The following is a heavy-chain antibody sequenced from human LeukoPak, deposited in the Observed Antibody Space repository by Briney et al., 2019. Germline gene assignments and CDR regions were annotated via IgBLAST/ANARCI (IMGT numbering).Heavy chain of an antibody. CDR1: GYIINNYW. Sequence: GESLKISCKGSGYIINNYWIGWVRQMPGKGLEWMGIIYPADSDIRYSPSFQGQVTISADKSIGTAYLQWSSLKASDTAMYYCARQEYCSGGSCYTWFDPWGQGTLVTVSS. CDR3: ARQEYCSGGSCYTWFDP. J-gene: IGHJ5*02. V-gene: IGHV5-51*01. D-gene: IGHD2-15*01. CDR2: IYPADSDI.